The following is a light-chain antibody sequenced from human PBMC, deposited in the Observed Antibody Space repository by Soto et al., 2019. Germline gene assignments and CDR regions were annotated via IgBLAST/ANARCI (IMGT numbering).Light chain of an antibody. CDR3: QQYGSPLT. J-gene: IGKJ4*01. V-gene: IGKV3-20*01. CDR1: QSVSSSY. Sequence: EIVLTQSPGTLSLSPGERATLSCRASQSVSSSYLAWYQQKVGQAPRLLIYGASSRATGIPDRFSGSGSGTDFTLTISRLEPEDFAVYYCQQYGSPLTFGGGNKVEIK. CDR2: GAS.